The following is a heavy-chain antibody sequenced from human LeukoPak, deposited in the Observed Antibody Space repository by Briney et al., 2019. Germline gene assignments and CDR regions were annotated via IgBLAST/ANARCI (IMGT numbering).Heavy chain of an antibody. CDR1: GFTFSSSA. J-gene: IGHJ4*02. CDR2: ISFHEVNK. D-gene: IGHD3-10*01. Sequence: PGGSLRLSCAASGFTFSSSAMYWVRQAPGKGLEWVAVISFHEVNKYYVDSVRGRFTISRDNSKNTLYLQMNSLRAEDTAIYYCARDAAYGSGSYLDYWGQGTLVTVSS. CDR3: ARDAAYGSGSYLDY. V-gene: IGHV3-30-3*01.